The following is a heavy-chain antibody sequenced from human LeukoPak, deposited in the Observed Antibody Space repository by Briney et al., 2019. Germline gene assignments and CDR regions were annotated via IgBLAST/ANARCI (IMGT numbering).Heavy chain of an antibody. CDR2: ISSSSSSTI. CDR1: GFTFSSYS. V-gene: IGHV3-48*04. CDR3: ARDDFWSGYSSDY. D-gene: IGHD3-3*01. J-gene: IGHJ4*02. Sequence: GGSLRLSCAASGFTFSSYSMNWVRQAPGKGLEWVSYISSSSSSTIYYADSVKGRFTISRDNAKNSLYLQMNSLRAEDTAVYYCARDDFWSGYSSDYWGQGTLVTVSS.